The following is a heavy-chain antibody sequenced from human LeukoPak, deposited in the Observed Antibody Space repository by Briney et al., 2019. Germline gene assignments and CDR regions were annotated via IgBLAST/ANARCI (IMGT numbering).Heavy chain of an antibody. V-gene: IGHV3-23*01. CDR3: AKSPISMIVVVKGWYFDL. D-gene: IGHD3-22*01. Sequence: GGSLRLSCAASGFTFSSYAMSWVRQAPGKGLEWVSVISGGGDSTDYADSVKGRFSISRDNSKNTLYLQMNSLRAEDTAVYYCAKSPISMIVVVKGWYFDLWGRGTLVTVSS. J-gene: IGHJ2*01. CDR1: GFTFSSYA. CDR2: ISGGGDST.